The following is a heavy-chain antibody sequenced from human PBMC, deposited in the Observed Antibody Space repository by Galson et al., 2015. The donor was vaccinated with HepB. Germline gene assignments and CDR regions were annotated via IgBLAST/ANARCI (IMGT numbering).Heavy chain of an antibody. D-gene: IGHD6-19*01. CDR3: ARERGGDIRYSSGGYNPTYYYGMDV. V-gene: IGHV6-1*01. J-gene: IGHJ6*02. CDR2: TSYRYNWYN. CDR1: GDSVSSNSVA. Sequence: FAISGDSVSSNSVAWNWIRQSPSRGLEWLGRTSYRYNWYNDYATSVKGRITINPDTSKNQFSLHLNSVTPEDTAVYYCARERGGDIRYSSGGYNPTYYYGMDVWGQGTTVTVSS.